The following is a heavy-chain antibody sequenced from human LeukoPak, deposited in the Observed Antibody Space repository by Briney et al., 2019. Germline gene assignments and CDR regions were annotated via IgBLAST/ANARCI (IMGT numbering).Heavy chain of an antibody. V-gene: IGHV3-48*04. CDR2: ISSSSSTI. CDR1: GFTFSSYS. CDR3: ARGGAARCSGGSCYSGY. J-gene: IGHJ4*02. Sequence: GGSLRLSCAASGFTFSSYSMNWVRQAPGKGLEWVSYISSSSSTIYYADSVKGRFTISRDNAKNSLYLQMNSLRAEDTAVYYCARGGAARCSGGSCYSGYWGQGTLVTVSS. D-gene: IGHD2-15*01.